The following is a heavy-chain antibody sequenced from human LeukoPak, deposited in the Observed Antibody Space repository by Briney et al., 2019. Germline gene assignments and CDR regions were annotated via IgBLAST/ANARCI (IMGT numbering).Heavy chain of an antibody. CDR3: ARDGRATFDY. Sequence: PGRSLRLSCAASGFTFSSYAMHWVRQAPGKGLEWVAVISYDGSNKYYADSVKGRFTISRDNSKNTLYLQMNSLRAEDTAVYYCARDGRATFDYWGQGTLVTVSS. J-gene: IGHJ4*02. CDR2: ISYDGSNK. CDR1: GFTFSSYA. V-gene: IGHV3-30-3*01. D-gene: IGHD1-1*01.